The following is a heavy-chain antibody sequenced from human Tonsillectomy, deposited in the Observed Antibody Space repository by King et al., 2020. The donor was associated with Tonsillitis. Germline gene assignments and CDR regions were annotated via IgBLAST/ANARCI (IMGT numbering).Heavy chain of an antibody. CDR3: ARDTGVSGLS. D-gene: IGHD1-14*01. J-gene: IGHJ5*02. CDR2: IIPILGIA. CDR1: GATFSNYF. V-gene: IGHV1-69*09. Sequence: QLVQSGAEVKKPGSSVKVSCKASGATFSNYFINWVRQAPGQGLEWMGRIIPILGIANYAQKFQGRVTITADKSTSTAYMDLSSLRSEDTAVYYCARDTGVSGLSWGQGTLVTVSS.